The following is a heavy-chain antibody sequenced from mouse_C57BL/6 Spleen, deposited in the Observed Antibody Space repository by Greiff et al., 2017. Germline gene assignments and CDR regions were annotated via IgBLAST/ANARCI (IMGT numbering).Heavy chain of an antibody. CDR2: ISYSGST. D-gene: IGHD5-2*01. CDR1: GYSITSGYD. V-gene: IGHV3-1*01. Sequence: EVQLQESGPGMVKPSQSLSLTCTVTGYSITSGYDWHWIRHFPGNKLEWMGYISYSGSTNYNPSLKSRISITHDTSKNHFFLKLNSVTTEDTATYYCARGISGGYFDVWGTGTTVTVSS. J-gene: IGHJ1*03. CDR3: ARGISGGYFDV.